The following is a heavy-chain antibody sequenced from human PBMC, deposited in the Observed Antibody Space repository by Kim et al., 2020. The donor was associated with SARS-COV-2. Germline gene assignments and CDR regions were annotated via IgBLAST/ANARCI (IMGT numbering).Heavy chain of an antibody. CDR3: ARGSYDSSGYRFFDY. Sequence: GSVKGRFTISRENATNSLYLPMNSLRAGDTAVYYCARGSYDSSGYRFFDYWGQGTLVTVSS. J-gene: IGHJ4*02. D-gene: IGHD3-22*01. V-gene: IGHV3-13*01.